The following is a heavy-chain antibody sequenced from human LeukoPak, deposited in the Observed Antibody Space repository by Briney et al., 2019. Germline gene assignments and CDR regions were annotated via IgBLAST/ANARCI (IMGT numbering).Heavy chain of an antibody. CDR1: GFTFSSYA. CDR2: ISGSGGST. CDR3: AKGYSSGRRYFDY. V-gene: IGHV3-23*01. Sequence: GGSLRLSCAASGFTFSSYAMSWVRQAPGKGLEWVPAISGSGGSTYYAHSVKGRFTISRDNSKNTLYLQMNSLRAEDTAVYYCAKGYSSGRRYFDYWGQGTLVTVSS. D-gene: IGHD6-19*01. J-gene: IGHJ4*02.